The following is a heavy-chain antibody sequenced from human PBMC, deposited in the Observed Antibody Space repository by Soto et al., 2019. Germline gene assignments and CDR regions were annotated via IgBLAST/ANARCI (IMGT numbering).Heavy chain of an antibody. CDR1: GYIFTDYY. CDR2: INPNSGGT. CDR3: AREGQLVRERYNDGMDV. Sequence: ASVKVSCKASGYIFTDYYMHWVRQAPGQELGWMGRINPNSGGTNYAQKFQGRVTMTRDTSISTAYMELSRLRSDDTAVYYCAREGQLVRERYNDGMDVWGQGTTVTVS. D-gene: IGHD6-6*01. J-gene: IGHJ6*02. V-gene: IGHV1-2*06.